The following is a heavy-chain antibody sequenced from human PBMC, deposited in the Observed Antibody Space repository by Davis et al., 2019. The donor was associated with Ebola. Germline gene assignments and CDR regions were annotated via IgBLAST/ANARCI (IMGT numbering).Heavy chain of an antibody. CDR1: GFTFSNYI. Sequence: PGGSLRLSCAASGFTFSNYIMSWVRQSPGKGLEWVSSISDSTGATYYTASVKGRFTVSRDNSKNTVDLHMNSLRVEDTAVYYCAKRWQVRYFGYWGQGTLVTVSS. CDR2: ISDSTGAT. V-gene: IGHV3-23*01. D-gene: IGHD4-23*01. J-gene: IGHJ4*02. CDR3: AKRWQVRYFGY.